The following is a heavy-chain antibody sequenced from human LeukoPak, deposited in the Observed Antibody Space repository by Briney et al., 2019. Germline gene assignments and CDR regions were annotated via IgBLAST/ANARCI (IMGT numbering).Heavy chain of an antibody. CDR3: AREPRRQYGSGSYYDY. J-gene: IGHJ4*02. CDR2: IYYSGST. Sequence: SETLSLTCTVSGGSISSSPYYWGWIRQPPGKGLEWIGTIYYSGSTYYNPSVKSRVTISVDTSKNQFSLKLSSVTAADTAVYYCAREPRRQYGSGSYYDYWGQGTLVTVSS. CDR1: GGSISSSPYY. V-gene: IGHV4-39*02. D-gene: IGHD3-10*01.